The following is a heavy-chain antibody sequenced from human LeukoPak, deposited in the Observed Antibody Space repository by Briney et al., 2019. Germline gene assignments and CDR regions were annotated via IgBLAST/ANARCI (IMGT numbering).Heavy chain of an antibody. D-gene: IGHD6-13*01. Sequence: SSVKVSCKASGGTFSSYAISWVRQAPGQGLEWMGGIIPIFGTANYAQKVQGRVTIAADESTSTAYMELSSLRSEDTAVYYCARLGTRQQHPWSGSSYYYYYMDVWGKGTTVTVSS. CDR3: ARLGTRQQHPWSGSSYYYYYMDV. CDR1: GGTFSSYA. CDR2: IIPIFGTA. V-gene: IGHV1-69*01. J-gene: IGHJ6*03.